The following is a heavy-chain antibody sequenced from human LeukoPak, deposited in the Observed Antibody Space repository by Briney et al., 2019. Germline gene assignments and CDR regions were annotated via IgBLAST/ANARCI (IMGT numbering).Heavy chain of an antibody. CDR3: ARTRGATFYYYMDV. V-gene: IGHV1-2*02. J-gene: IGHJ6*03. Sequence: ASVTVSCKASGYTFTFYYMHWVRQAPGQGLEWMGWINPNRGGTNYAQKFQGRVTMTRDTSISTAYMELSRLRSDDTAVYYCARTRGATFYYYMDVWGKGTTVTVSS. CDR2: INPNRGGT. CDR1: GYTFTFYY. D-gene: IGHD1-26*01.